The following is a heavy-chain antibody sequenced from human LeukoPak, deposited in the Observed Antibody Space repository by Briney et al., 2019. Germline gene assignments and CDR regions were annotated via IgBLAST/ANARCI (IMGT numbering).Heavy chain of an antibody. J-gene: IGHJ4*02. CDR2: ISYDGSNK. CDR1: GFTFSSYA. Sequence: GGSLRLSCAASGFTFSSYAMHWVRQAPGKGLEWVAVISYDGSNKYYADSVKGRFTISRDNSKNTLYLQMNSLRAEDTAVYYCAKIGFDYWGQGTLVTVSS. CDR3: AKIGFDY. V-gene: IGHV3-30*04.